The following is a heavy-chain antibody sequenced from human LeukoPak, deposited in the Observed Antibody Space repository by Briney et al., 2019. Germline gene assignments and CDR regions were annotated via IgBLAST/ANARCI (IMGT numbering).Heavy chain of an antibody. J-gene: IGHJ3*01. V-gene: IGHV3-30*02. CDR1: GFPFSRYG. CDR2: IRCDGSKK. Sequence: QPGGSLRLSCAASGFPFSRYGMHWVRQASGKGLEGGAFIRCDGSKKYYPGFVKGRFTISRDNSKNTLYLQMNSLRAEDTAVYYCAKDCPYDILTLDAVDFWGQGTLVTVSS. D-gene: IGHD3-9*01. CDR3: AKDCPYDILTLDAVDF.